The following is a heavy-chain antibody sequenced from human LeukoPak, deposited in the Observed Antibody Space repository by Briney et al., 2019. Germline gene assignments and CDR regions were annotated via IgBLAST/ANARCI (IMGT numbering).Heavy chain of an antibody. CDR3: ARQEYSSSWDRGFDL. CDR2: ISYSGST. J-gene: IGHJ3*01. CDR1: GYSISSGYY. V-gene: IGHV4-38-2*02. D-gene: IGHD6-13*01. Sequence: SETLSLTCIVSGYSISSGYYWGWIRQPPGKGLEWIGSISYSGSTYCNPSLKSRVTISVDTSKDQFSLKLSSVTAADTAVYYCARQEYSSSWDRGFDLWGQGTMVTVPS.